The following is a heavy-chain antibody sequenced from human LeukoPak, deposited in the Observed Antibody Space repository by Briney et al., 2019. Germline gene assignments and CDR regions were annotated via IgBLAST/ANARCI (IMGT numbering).Heavy chain of an antibody. D-gene: IGHD2-15*01. Sequence: GASVKVSCKASGYTFTSYAMNWVRQATGQGLDWMGWINTNTGNPTYAQGFTGRFVFSLDTSVSTAYLQISSLKAEDTAVYYCATKRSSGGGPGAFDIWGQGPMVTVSS. CDR3: ATKRSSGGGPGAFDI. V-gene: IGHV7-4-1*02. CDR1: GYTFTSYA. J-gene: IGHJ3*02. CDR2: INTNTGNP.